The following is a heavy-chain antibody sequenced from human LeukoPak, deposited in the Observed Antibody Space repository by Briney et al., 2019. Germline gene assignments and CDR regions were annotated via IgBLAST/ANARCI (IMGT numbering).Heavy chain of an antibody. CDR3: AKNYYDTSGAY. D-gene: IGHD3-22*01. J-gene: IGHJ4*02. Sequence: GGSLRLSCAASGFTFTNYAMTWVRQAPEKGLEWVAATVGIGRNTYHADSVKGRFTISRDNSKNILYLQMNSLRAEDTAVYYCAKNYYDTSGAYWGQGTLVTVSS. V-gene: IGHV3-23*01. CDR2: TVGIGRNT. CDR1: GFTFTNYA.